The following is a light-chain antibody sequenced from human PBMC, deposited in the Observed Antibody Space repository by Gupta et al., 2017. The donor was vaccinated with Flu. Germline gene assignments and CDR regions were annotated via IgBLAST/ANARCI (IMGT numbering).Light chain of an antibody. J-gene: IGKJ2*01. Sequence: ERATLSCRASQSISSNLAWYQQKPGQAPRLLIYGASTRAAGLPARFSGSGSGTGFTLTISSLQSEDFAVYCCQQYDDAWPYTFGQGTKLEIK. CDR3: QQYDDAWPYT. V-gene: IGKV3-15*01. CDR2: GAS. CDR1: QSISSN.